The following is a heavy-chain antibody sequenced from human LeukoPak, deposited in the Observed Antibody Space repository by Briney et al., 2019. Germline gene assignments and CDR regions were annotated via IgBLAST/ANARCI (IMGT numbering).Heavy chain of an antibody. CDR1: GFTFDDYG. J-gene: IGHJ4*02. CDR3: ARRSDTMIVVGYFDY. CDR2: ISSSSSYI. V-gene: IGHV3-21*01. D-gene: IGHD3-22*01. Sequence: PGGSLRLSCAASGFTFDDYGMSWVRQAPGKGLEWVSSISSSSSYIYYADSVKGRFTISRDNAKNSLYLQMNSLRAEDTAVYYCARRSDTMIVVGYFDYWGQGTLVTVSS.